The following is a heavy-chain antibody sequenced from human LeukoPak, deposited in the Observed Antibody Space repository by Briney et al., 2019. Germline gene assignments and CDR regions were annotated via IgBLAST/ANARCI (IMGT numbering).Heavy chain of an antibody. J-gene: IGHJ4*02. CDR2: INHSGST. V-gene: IGHV4-34*01. CDR1: GGSFSGYY. Sequence: SETLSLTCAVYGGSFSGYYWSWIRQPPGKGLEWIGEINHSGSTNYNPSLKSRVTISVDTSKNQFSLKLSSVTAADTAVYYCASPQRRYGGNSLQTSNDYWGQGTLVTVSS. D-gene: IGHD4-23*01. CDR3: ASPQRRYGGNSLQTSNDY.